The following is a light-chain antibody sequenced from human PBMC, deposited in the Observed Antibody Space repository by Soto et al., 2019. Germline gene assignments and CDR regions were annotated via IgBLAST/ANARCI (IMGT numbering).Light chain of an antibody. V-gene: IGKV1-27*01. CDR3: QKYNSDPEA. J-gene: IGKJ3*01. CDR2: AAS. Sequence: IQMTQSPSSLSASIGDRVTITCRASQGIGNHLAWHQQKPGKPPKVLIYAASTLQSGDPSRFSGSGSGTDFTLTISSLQPEDVATYYCQKYNSDPEAFGPGTKVDIK. CDR1: QGIGNH.